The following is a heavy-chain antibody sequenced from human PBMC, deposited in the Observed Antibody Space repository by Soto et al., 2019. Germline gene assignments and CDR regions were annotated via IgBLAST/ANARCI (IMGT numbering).Heavy chain of an antibody. D-gene: IGHD3-16*01. CDR3: ARDRGALGP. CDR2: TNEDGREK. V-gene: IGHV3-7*01. J-gene: IGHJ5*02. CDR1: GFTLSGYW. Sequence: GGSLRLSCAASGFTLSGYWMSWVRQAPGKGLEWVANTNEDGREKFYVDSVKGRFTISRDNAKNSLYLQMNSLRAEDTAVYYCARDRGALGPWGQGTLVTVSS.